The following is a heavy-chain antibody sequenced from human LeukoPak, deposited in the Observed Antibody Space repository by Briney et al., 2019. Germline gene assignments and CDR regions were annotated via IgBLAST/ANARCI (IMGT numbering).Heavy chain of an antibody. J-gene: IGHJ6*03. CDR3: ARQVKKYCSSTSCYAAYYYYYMDV. V-gene: IGHV4-34*01. D-gene: IGHD2-2*01. Sequence: PSETLSLTCAVYGGSFSGYYWSWIRQPPGKGLEWIGEINHSGSTYYNPSLKSRVTISVDTSKNQFSLKLSSVTAADTAVYYCARQVKKYCSSTSCYAAYYYYYMDVWGKGTTVTISS. CDR2: INHSGST. CDR1: GGSFSGYY.